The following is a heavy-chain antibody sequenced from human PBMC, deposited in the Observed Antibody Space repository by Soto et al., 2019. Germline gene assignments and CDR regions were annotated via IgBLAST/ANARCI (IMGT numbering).Heavy chain of an antibody. CDR2: ITPFNGNT. Sequence: SVKVSCKASGYTFTYRYLHWVRQAPGQALEWMGWITPFNGNTNYAQKFQDRVTITRDRSMSTAYMELSSLRSEDTAMYYCASTSGYSGLLADFWGQGTLVTVSS. CDR1: GYTFTYRY. CDR3: ASTSGYSGLLADF. V-gene: IGHV1-45*02. J-gene: IGHJ4*02. D-gene: IGHD3-3*01.